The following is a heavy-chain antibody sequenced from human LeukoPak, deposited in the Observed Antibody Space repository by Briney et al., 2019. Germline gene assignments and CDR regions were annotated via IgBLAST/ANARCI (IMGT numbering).Heavy chain of an antibody. CDR1: DGSISSSSYY. V-gene: IGHV4-39*07. CDR3: ARERFYGDYVSGY. J-gene: IGHJ4*02. CDR2: IYYSGNT. D-gene: IGHD4-17*01. Sequence: PSETLSLTYTVSDGSISSSSYYWGWIRQPPGKGLEWIGNIYYSGNTYYNPSLKSRVTISVDTSKNQFSLKLSSVTAADTAVYYSARERFYGDYVSGYWGQGTLVTVSS.